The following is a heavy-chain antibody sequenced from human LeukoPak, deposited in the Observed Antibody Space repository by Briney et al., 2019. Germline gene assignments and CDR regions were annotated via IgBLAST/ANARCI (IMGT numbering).Heavy chain of an antibody. Sequence: PGGSLRLSCAASGFTFSSYWMSWVRQAPGKGQEWVANIKQDGSEKYYVDSVKGRFTISRDNAKNSLYLQMNSLRAEDTAVYYCARVSPYGNDAFDIWGQGTMVTVSS. CDR2: IKQDGSEK. V-gene: IGHV3-7*01. CDR3: ARVSPYGNDAFDI. CDR1: GFTFSSYW. J-gene: IGHJ3*02. D-gene: IGHD4-17*01.